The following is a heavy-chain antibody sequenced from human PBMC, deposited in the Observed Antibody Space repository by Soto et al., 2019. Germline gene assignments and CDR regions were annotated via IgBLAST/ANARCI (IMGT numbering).Heavy chain of an antibody. CDR2: IIPIFGTA. D-gene: IGHD5-12*01. CDR3: ARDLRYYFDY. CDR1: GGTFSSYA. J-gene: IGHJ4*02. V-gene: IGHV1-69*13. Sequence: GPPVKVSCKASGGTFSSYAISWVRQAPGQGLEWMGGIIPIFGTANYAQKFQGRVTITADESTSTAYMELSSLRSEDTAVYYCARDLRYYFDYWGQGTLVTVSS.